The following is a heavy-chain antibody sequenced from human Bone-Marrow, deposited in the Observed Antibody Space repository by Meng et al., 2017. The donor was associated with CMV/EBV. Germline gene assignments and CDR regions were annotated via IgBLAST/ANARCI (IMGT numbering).Heavy chain of an antibody. Sequence: SETLSLTCTVSGYSISSGYFWGWIRQPPGKGLEWIGTIYHNGNTYYHPSLKSRVTISADSPNNYFSLKLTSMTAADTALCFCARMGARGGNSLIDYWGQGTLVTVSS. D-gene: IGHD4-23*01. CDR1: GYSISSGYF. CDR3: ARMGARGGNSLIDY. J-gene: IGHJ4*01. CDR2: IYHNGNT. V-gene: IGHV4-38-2*02.